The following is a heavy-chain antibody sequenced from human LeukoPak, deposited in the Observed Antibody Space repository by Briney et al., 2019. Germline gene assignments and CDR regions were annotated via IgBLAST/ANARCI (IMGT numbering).Heavy chain of an antibody. CDR3: ARGSLKGKRSFDY. CDR1: GYTFTSYD. CDR2: MNPNSGNT. V-gene: IGHV1-8*01. J-gene: IGHJ4*02. Sequence: RVGSVTVSCKASGYTFTSYDMNWVRQAPGQGLEWMGWMNPNSGNTGYAQKFQGRVTMTRNTSISTAYMALSSLRSGDTAVYYCARGSLKGKRSFDYWGQGTLVTVSS.